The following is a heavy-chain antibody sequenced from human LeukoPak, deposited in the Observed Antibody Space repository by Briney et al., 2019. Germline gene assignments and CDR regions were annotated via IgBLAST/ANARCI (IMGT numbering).Heavy chain of an antibody. Sequence: GGSLRLSCAASGFIFNNYGMHWVRQSPGKGLEWVAVISYGGSSEYYADSVRGRFTISRDNSKNTLYLQMNSLRAEDTAVDYCANLREWQLPALFDYWRQGPVVTVSS. CDR2: ISYGGSSE. V-gene: IGHV3-30*18. CDR3: ANLREWQLPALFDY. D-gene: IGHD1-26*01. CDR1: GFIFNNYG. J-gene: IGHJ4*02.